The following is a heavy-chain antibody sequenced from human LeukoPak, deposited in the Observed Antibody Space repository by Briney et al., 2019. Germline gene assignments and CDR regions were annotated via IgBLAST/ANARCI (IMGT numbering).Heavy chain of an antibody. Sequence: ASVKVSCKASGYTFTGYYIHWVRQSPGQGLEWPGWINPNSGGTKYAQKFQGRVTMTRDTSIRTAYMELSGLRSDDTAVYYCARDHGDYVQYNWFDPWGQGTLVTVSS. V-gene: IGHV1-2*02. CDR1: GYTFTGYY. CDR3: ARDHGDYVQYNWFDP. CDR2: INPNSGGT. J-gene: IGHJ5*02. D-gene: IGHD4-17*01.